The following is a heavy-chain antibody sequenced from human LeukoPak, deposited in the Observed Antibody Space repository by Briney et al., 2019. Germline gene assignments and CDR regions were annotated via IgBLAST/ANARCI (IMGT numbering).Heavy chain of an antibody. Sequence: GGSLRLSCAASGFTFNRYSMNWVRQAPGKGLEWVSSISSSSSYIYYADSVKGRFTISRDNAKNSLYLQMNSLRAEDTAVYYCARAGGSYRGWADYYYMDVWGKGTTVTVSS. D-gene: IGHD1-26*01. CDR3: ARAGGSYRGWADYYYMDV. J-gene: IGHJ6*03. CDR1: GFTFNRYS. CDR2: ISSSSSYI. V-gene: IGHV3-21*01.